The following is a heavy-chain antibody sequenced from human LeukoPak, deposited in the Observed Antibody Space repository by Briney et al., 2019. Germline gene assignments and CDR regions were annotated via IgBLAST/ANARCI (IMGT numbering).Heavy chain of an antibody. D-gene: IGHD3-9*01. CDR1: GGTFSSYA. CDR3: ARDYDILTGCGGV. Sequence: TSVKVSCKASGGTFSSYAISWVRQAPGQGLEWMGGIIPIFGTANYAQKFQGRVTITTDESTSTAYMELSSLRSEDTAVYYCARDYDILTGCGGVWGQGTLVTVSS. J-gene: IGHJ4*02. V-gene: IGHV1-69*05. CDR2: IIPIFGTA.